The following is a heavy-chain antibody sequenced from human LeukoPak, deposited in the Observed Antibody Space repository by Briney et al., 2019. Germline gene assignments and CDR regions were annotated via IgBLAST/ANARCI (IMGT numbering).Heavy chain of an antibody. CDR1: GYTLTELS. Sequence: ASVKVSCKVSGYTLTELSMHWVRQAPGKGLEWMGGFDPEGGETIYAQKFQGRVTMTEDTSTDTAYMELSSLRSEDTAVYYCARGFYSSGWFDPWGQGTLVTVSS. CDR2: FDPEGGET. CDR3: ARGFYSSGWFDP. J-gene: IGHJ5*02. V-gene: IGHV1-24*01. D-gene: IGHD6-25*01.